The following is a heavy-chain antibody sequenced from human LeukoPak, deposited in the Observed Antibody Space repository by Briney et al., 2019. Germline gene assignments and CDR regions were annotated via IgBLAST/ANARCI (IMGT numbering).Heavy chain of an antibody. Sequence: SETLSLTCSVAGGSISSSSYHWGWIRQSPGKGLEWIGSIYYSGSAYYNPSLKSRLTISVDTSKNQFSLKLNSVTAADTAVYYCARCISMVRGVIRPPDYWGQGTLVTVSS. V-gene: IGHV4-39*01. CDR2: IYYSGSA. CDR1: GGSISSSSYH. CDR3: ARCISMVRGVIRPPDY. J-gene: IGHJ4*02. D-gene: IGHD3-10*01.